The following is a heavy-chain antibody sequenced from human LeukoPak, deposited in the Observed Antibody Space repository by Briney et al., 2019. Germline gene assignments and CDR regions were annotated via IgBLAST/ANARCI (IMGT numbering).Heavy chain of an antibody. CDR2: ISYDGSNK. Sequence: GRSLRLSCAASGFTFSCYAMHWVRQAPGKGLEWVAVISYDGSNKYYADSVKGRFTISRDNSKNTLYLQMNSLRAEDTAVYYCARDYDSSGYSPPFDYWGQGTLVTVSS. V-gene: IGHV3-30-3*01. D-gene: IGHD3-22*01. CDR3: ARDYDSSGYSPPFDY. CDR1: GFTFSCYA. J-gene: IGHJ4*02.